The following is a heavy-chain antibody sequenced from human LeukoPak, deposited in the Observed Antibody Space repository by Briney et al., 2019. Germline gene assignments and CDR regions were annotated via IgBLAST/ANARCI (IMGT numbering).Heavy chain of an antibody. D-gene: IGHD3-10*01. J-gene: IGHJ4*02. CDR1: GFTFSSFG. CDR3: ARQHSNTFYYGSGSHLDY. Sequence: PGRSLRLSCAASGFTFSSFGMHWVRQAPGKGLEWVAFTWYDGSNKYYADSVKGRFTISRDNSKNTLYLQMSSLRAEDTAVYYCARQHSNTFYYGSGSHLDYWGQGTLVTVSS. V-gene: IGHV3-33*01. CDR2: TWYDGSNK.